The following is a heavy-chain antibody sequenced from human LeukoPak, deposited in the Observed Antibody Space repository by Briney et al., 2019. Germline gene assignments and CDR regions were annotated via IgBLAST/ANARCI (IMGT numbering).Heavy chain of an antibody. CDR2: ISAYNGNT. Sequence: ASVKVSCKASGYTFTSYGISWVRQAPGQGLEWMGWISAYNGNTNYAQKFQGRVTMTRDTSISTAYMELSRLRSDDTAVYYCARDDPPYYYGSGSYDWFDPWGQGTLVTVSS. CDR1: GYTFTSYG. J-gene: IGHJ5*02. D-gene: IGHD3-10*01. V-gene: IGHV1-18*01. CDR3: ARDDPPYYYGSGSYDWFDP.